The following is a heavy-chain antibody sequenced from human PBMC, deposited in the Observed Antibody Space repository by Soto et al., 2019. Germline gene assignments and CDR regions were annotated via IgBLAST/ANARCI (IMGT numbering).Heavy chain of an antibody. CDR1: GGSISSSSYY. V-gene: IGHV4-39*01. CDR3: ARNPPNLGELSIGGRRGREPFDY. CDR2: IYYSGST. Sequence: SETLSLTCTVSGGSISSSSYYWGWIRQPPGKGLEWIGSIYYSGSTYYNPSLKSRVTISVDTSKNQFSLKLSSVTAADTAVYYCARNPPNLGELSIGGRRGREPFDYWGQGTLVTVSS. J-gene: IGHJ4*02. D-gene: IGHD3-16*02.